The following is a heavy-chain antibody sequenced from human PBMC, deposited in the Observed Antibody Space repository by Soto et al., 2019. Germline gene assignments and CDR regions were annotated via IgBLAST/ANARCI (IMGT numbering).Heavy chain of an antibody. Sequence: SETLSLTCAVYGGSFSGYYWSWIRQPPGKGLEWIGEINHSGSTNYNPSLKCRVTISVDTSKNQFSLKLSSVTAAETAVYYWAGDSGSYGRRFDYWGQGTLVTVSS. V-gene: IGHV4-34*01. CDR1: GGSFSGYY. CDR3: AGDSGSYGRRFDY. J-gene: IGHJ4*02. D-gene: IGHD1-26*01. CDR2: INHSGST.